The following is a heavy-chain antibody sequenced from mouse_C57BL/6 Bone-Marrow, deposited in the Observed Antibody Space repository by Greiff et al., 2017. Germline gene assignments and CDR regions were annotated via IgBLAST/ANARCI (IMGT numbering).Heavy chain of an antibody. D-gene: IGHD1-1*01. Sequence: EVQLVESGGGLVQPGGSLSLSCAASGFTFTDYYMSWVRQPPGKALEWLGFIRNKANGYTTEYSASVKGRFTISRDNSQSILYLQMNALRAEDSATYYCARSRYYYGSSYLFAYWGQGTLVTVSA. CDR3: ARSRYYYGSSYLFAY. J-gene: IGHJ3*01. CDR2: IRNKANGYTT. CDR1: GFTFTDYY. V-gene: IGHV7-3*01.